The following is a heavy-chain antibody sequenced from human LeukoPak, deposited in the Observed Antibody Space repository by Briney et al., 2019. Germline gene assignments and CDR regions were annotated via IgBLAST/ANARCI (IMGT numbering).Heavy chain of an antibody. J-gene: IGHJ5*02. CDR3: ARRVLHYCSSTSCPNWFDP. CDR1: GSTFTSYD. D-gene: IGHD2-2*01. Sequence: ASVKVSCKASGSTFTSYDINWVRQATGQGLEWMGWMNPNSGNTGYATKFQGRVTITRNTSISTAYMKLSSLRSEDTAVYYCARRVLHYCSSTSCPNWFDPWGQGTLVTVSS. V-gene: IGHV1-8*03. CDR2: MNPNSGNT.